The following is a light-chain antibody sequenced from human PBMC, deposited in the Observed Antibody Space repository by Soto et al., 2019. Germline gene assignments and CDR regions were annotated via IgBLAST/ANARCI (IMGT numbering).Light chain of an antibody. CDR2: GAS. J-gene: IGKJ4*01. V-gene: IGKV3-20*01. Sequence: EIVLTQSPGTLSLSPGERATLSCRASQSVSSSYLAWYQQKPGQAPRLLIYGASTRATGIPARFSGSGSGTDVTLTISRLEPEDFAVYYCQDYASSPLTFGGGTKVDIK. CDR3: QDYASSPLT. CDR1: QSVSSSY.